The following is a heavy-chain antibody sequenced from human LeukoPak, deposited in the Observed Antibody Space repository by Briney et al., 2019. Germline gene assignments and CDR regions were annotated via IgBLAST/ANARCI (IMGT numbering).Heavy chain of an antibody. V-gene: IGHV3-21*01. D-gene: IGHD3-9*01. CDR2: ISSSSRYI. CDR1: GFTFSSYS. J-gene: IGHJ3*02. Sequence: GGSLRLSCAASGFTFSSYSMNWVRQAPGKGLEWVSSISSSSRYIYYADSVKGRFTISRDNAKNSLYLEMNSLRAEDTAVYYYAREYDILTGYYIQAMGAFDIWGQGTMVTVSS. CDR3: AREYDILTGYYIQAMGAFDI.